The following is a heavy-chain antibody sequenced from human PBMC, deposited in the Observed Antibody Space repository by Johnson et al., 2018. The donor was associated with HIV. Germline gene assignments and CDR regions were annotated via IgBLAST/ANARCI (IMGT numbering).Heavy chain of an antibody. V-gene: IGHV3-30*04. CDR3: AKSWHSGSLYDAFHI. CDR2: ISYDGSDK. CDR1: GFTFSSYA. D-gene: IGHD1-26*01. Sequence: QVQLVESGGGVVQPGRSLRLSCAASGFTFSSYAMHWVRQAPAKGLQWVAVISYDGSDKDYADSVKGRFTISRDRSKNTLYLQMNSLRAEDTAVYYCAKSWHSGSLYDAFHIWGQGTMVTVSS. J-gene: IGHJ3*02.